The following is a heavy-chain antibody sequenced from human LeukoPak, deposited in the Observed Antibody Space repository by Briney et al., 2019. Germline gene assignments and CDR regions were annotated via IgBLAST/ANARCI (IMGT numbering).Heavy chain of an antibody. CDR2: ISGSGGST. CDR3: AREYSSSWYGYFQH. D-gene: IGHD6-13*01. V-gene: IGHV3-23*01. Sequence: PPGGSLRLSCAASGFTFSSYAMSWVRQAPGKGLEWASAISGSGGSTYYADSVKGRFTISRDNSKNTLYLQMNSLRAEDTAVYYCAREYSSSWYGYFQHWGQGTLVTVSS. J-gene: IGHJ1*01. CDR1: GFTFSSYA.